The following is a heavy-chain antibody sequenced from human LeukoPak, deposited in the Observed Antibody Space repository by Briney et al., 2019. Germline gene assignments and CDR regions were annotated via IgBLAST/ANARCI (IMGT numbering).Heavy chain of an antibody. CDR1: EFTFNRSW. CDR2: MDPSGSQK. V-gene: IGHV3-7*01. D-gene: IGHD1-1*01. Sequence: GSLRLSCAASEFTFNRSWMNWVRQAPGKGLEWVANMDPSGSQKRYVDSVKGRFTISKDNPGASLYLDMHSLRAEDTAIYYCAIWTSGNYWGQGTLVTVSS. J-gene: IGHJ4*02. CDR3: AIWTSGNY.